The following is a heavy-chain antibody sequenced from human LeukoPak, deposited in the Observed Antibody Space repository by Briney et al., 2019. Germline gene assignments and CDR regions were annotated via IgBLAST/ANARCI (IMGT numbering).Heavy chain of an antibody. D-gene: IGHD3-10*01. CDR3: ARDSADVLLWFGEHSNWFDP. V-gene: IGHV3-30-3*01. CDR2: ISYDGSNK. Sequence: QPGRSLRLSCAASGFTFSSYAMRWVRQAPGKWLEWVAVISYDGSNKYYANSVKGRFTISRDNYKNTLYLQMNSLRAEDTAVYYCARDSADVLLWFGEHSNWFDPWGQGTLVTVSS. CDR1: GFTFSSYA. J-gene: IGHJ5*02.